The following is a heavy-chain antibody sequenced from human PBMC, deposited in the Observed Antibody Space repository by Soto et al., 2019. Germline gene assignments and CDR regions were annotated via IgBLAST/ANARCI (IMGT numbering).Heavy chain of an antibody. V-gene: IGHV4-4*02. CDR2: IYHSGST. CDR3: ARVRWRYCSSTSCPTGWFDP. D-gene: IGHD2-2*01. Sequence: QVQLQESGPGLVKPSGTLSLTCAVSGGSISSSNWWRWVRQPPGKGLEWIGEIYHSGSTNYTPSLNTRVTIAEDKSKNQFSLKLSSVTAADTAVYYCARVRWRYCSSTSCPTGWFDPCGQGTLVTVSS. J-gene: IGHJ5*02. CDR1: GGSISSSNW.